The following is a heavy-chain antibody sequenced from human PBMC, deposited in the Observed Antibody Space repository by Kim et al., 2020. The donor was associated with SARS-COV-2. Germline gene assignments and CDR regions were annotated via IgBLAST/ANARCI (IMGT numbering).Heavy chain of an antibody. CDR2: IYYSGST. D-gene: IGHD5-18*01. V-gene: IGHV4-59*01. Sequence: SETLSLTCTVSGGSISSYYWSWIRQPPGKGLEWIGYIYYSGSTNYNPSLKSRVTISVDTSKNQFSLKLSSVTAADTAVYYCARGAGRHSVKYSWGGENWFDPWGQGTLVTVSS. CDR1: GGSISSYY. J-gene: IGHJ5*02. CDR3: ARGAGRHSVKYSWGGENWFDP.